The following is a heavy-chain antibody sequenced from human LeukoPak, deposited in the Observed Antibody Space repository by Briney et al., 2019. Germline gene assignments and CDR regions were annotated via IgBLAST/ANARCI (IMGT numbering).Heavy chain of an antibody. CDR3: ARYGFWSGYYEAAGY. CDR1: GYTFTSYG. Sequence: GASVKVSCKASGYTFTSYGISWVRQAPGQGLEWMGWISAYNGNTNYAQKLQGRVTMTKDKSTSTAYMELRSLRSDDTAVYYCARYGFWSGYYEAAGYWGQGTLVTVSS. D-gene: IGHD3-3*01. V-gene: IGHV1-18*01. J-gene: IGHJ4*02. CDR2: ISAYNGNT.